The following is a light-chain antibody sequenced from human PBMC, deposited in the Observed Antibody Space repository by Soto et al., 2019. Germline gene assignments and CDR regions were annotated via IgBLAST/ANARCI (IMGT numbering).Light chain of an antibody. CDR1: QSVSSN. CDR3: QQYNNWPRT. CDR2: GAY. Sequence: EIVMTQSPATLSVSPGERATLSCRASQSVSSNLARYQQKPGQPPRLLIYGAYTRATGIPARFSGSGSGTEFTLTISNLQSEDFAVYYCQQYNNWPRTFGQGTKVEIK. J-gene: IGKJ1*01. V-gene: IGKV3-15*01.